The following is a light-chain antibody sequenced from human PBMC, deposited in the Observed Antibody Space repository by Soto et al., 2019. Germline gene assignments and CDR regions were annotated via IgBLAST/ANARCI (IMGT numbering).Light chain of an antibody. V-gene: IGKV3-11*01. J-gene: IGKJ3*01. Sequence: EIVLTQSPATLSSSPGERATLSCRASQSVSSYLAWYQQKPGQAPRLLIYDASNSASGIPARFSGSGSETDFTHTISSLEPADFAVYYCQKSNIGLTFGPGTRGDVK. CDR3: QKSNIGLT. CDR2: DAS. CDR1: QSVSSY.